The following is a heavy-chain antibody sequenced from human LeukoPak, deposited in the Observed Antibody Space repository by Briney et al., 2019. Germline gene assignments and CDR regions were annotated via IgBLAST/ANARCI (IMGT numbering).Heavy chain of an antibody. CDR3: AKDRSTNWSLDY. Sequence: PGGSLRLSCAASGFTFNKDGMHWVRQAPGKGLEWVTFIGYDGNTKYYADSVRGRFTISRDNLKNTLYLQMNSLRPEDVDVYYCAKDRSTNWSLDYWGQGTLVIVSS. D-gene: IGHD6-13*01. V-gene: IGHV3-30*02. CDR1: GFTFNKDG. CDR2: IGYDGNTK. J-gene: IGHJ4*02.